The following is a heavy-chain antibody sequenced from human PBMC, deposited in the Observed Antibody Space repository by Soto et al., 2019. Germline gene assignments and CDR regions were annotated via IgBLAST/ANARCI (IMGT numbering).Heavy chain of an antibody. J-gene: IGHJ6*02. Sequence: EVQLVESGGGLVQPGGSLRLSCAASGFTFSSYSMNWVRQAPGKGLEWVYYIGTIGSAKYYADSVKGRFTISRDNAKNSLYLQMNSLRDEDTAVYYCARDVTGSYSYYYYYYAMDVWGQGTTVTVSS. D-gene: IGHD1-26*01. CDR2: IGTIGSAK. CDR3: ARDVTGSYSYYYYYYAMDV. CDR1: GFTFSSYS. V-gene: IGHV3-48*02.